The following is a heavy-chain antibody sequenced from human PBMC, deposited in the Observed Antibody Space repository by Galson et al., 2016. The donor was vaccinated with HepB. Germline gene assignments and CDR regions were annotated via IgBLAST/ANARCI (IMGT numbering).Heavy chain of an antibody. CDR1: GFTFSSYS. D-gene: IGHD5-18*01. J-gene: IGHJ4*02. CDR2: ISMSSNTI. V-gene: IGHV3-48*02. CDR3: ARVGRPETGGWIHRRVGYFDA. Sequence: SLRLSCAASGFTFSSYSMNWVRQAPGKGLEWVSYISMSSNTIKYADSVKGRFTISRDNGKNSLSLQMNRLRDEDTALYYCARVGRPETGGWIHRRVGYFDAWGRRTLVTVSS.